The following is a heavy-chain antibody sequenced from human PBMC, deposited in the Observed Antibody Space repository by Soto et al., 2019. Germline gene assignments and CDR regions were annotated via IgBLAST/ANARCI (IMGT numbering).Heavy chain of an antibody. Sequence: ASVKVSCKASGGTFSSYAISWVRQAPGQGLEWMGGIIPIFGTANYAQKFQGRVTITADESTSTAYMELSSLRSEDTAVYYCARDQEDTAMVTGFDYWGQGTLVTVSS. CDR3: ARDQEDTAMVTGFDY. J-gene: IGHJ4*02. CDR2: IIPIFGTA. V-gene: IGHV1-69*13. D-gene: IGHD5-18*01. CDR1: GGTFSSYA.